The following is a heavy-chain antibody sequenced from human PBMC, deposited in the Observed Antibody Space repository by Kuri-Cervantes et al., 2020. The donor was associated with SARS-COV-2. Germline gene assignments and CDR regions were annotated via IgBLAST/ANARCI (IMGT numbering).Heavy chain of an antibody. CDR2: ISSSGSTI. Sequence: GESLKISCAASGFTVSTYTMNWVRQAPGKGLEWVSYISSSGSTIYYADSVKGRFTISRDNAKNSLYLQMNSLRAEDTAVYYCASSCSSTSCFRPQGKNFDYWGQGTLVTVSS. CDR1: GFTVSTYT. D-gene: IGHD2-2*01. V-gene: IGHV3-48*04. J-gene: IGHJ4*02. CDR3: ASSCSSTSCFRPQGKNFDY.